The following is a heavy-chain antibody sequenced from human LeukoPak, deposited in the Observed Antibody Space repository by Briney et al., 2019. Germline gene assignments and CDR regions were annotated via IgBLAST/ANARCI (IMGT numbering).Heavy chain of an antibody. CDR1: GGSVSSSKW. J-gene: IGHJ4*02. CDR2: IKFDGSEK. Sequence: ETLSLTCVVSGGSVSSSKWWSWVRQAPGKGLEWVANIKFDGSEKNYVDSVKGRFTISRDNTKNSLYLQMNSLRAEDTAVFYCARDQYDTWSRRGNFDSWGQGTLVIVSS. V-gene: IGHV3-7*03. D-gene: IGHD3-3*01. CDR3: ARDQYDTWSRRGNFDS.